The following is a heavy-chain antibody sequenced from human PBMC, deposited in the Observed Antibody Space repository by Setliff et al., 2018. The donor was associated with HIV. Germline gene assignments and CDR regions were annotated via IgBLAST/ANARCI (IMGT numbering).Heavy chain of an antibody. J-gene: IGHJ4*02. CDR2: ITSSGRTI. CDR1: GFTFSTYE. V-gene: IGHV3-48*03. CDR3: VRDASPDYDSGGYSAGGH. Sequence: GGSLRLSCAASGFTFSTYEMNWVRQAPGKGLEWVSYITSSGRTIYYADSVRGRFTISRDNAKNSLYLQLNSLRAEGTAVYYCVRDASPDYDSGGYSAGGHWGRGTLVTVSS. D-gene: IGHD3-22*01.